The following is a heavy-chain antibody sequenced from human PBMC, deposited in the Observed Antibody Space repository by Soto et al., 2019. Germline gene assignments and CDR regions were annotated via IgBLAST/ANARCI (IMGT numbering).Heavy chain of an antibody. CDR2: MFSTGNT. Sequence: SETLSLTCTVSRGSSSSSYYYWGWIRQPPGKGLEWSGSMFSTGNTFYNTSLKSRVTISVDTSKNQLSLKLTAVTAADTAVYYCARHRLMRGAVDAFDTWGQGTMVTVS. D-gene: IGHD3-10*01. CDR1: RGSSSSSYYY. CDR3: ARHRLMRGAVDAFDT. J-gene: IGHJ3*02. V-gene: IGHV4-39*01.